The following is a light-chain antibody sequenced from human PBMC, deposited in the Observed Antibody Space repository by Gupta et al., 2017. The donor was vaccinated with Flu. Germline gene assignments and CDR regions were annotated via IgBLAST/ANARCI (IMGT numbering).Light chain of an antibody. J-gene: IGKJ3*01. V-gene: IGKV1-5*03. CDR2: RTS. Sequence: DIQMTQSPYTLSASVGDRVTISCRASQSISSWVAWYQQTPGRAPKLLIYRTSTLQTGVPSRFSGSGSGTEFTLTISGLQPDDFATYYCQQYNSFTFGTGTTVDLK. CDR3: QQYNSFT. CDR1: QSISSW.